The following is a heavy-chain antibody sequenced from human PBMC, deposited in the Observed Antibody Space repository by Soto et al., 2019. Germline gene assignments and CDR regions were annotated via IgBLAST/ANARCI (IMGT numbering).Heavy chain of an antibody. Sequence: QVQLVQSGAEVKKTGSSVKVSCKTSGGTFSTFGISWVRQAPGQGLEWMGGIIPFFGIAEYSQKFEDRITITADESTNTVYMDLRSLTSEDTAIYYCARTAPMDAGDKYYYDFWGQGALVTVSS. D-gene: IGHD3-16*01. CDR1: GGTFSTFG. J-gene: IGHJ4*02. CDR3: ARTAPMDAGDKYYYDF. V-gene: IGHV1-69*01. CDR2: IIPFFGIA.